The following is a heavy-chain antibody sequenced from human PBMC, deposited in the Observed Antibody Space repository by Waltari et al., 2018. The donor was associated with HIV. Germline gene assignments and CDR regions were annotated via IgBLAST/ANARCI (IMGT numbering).Heavy chain of an antibody. CDR3: ARGRDGDYDS. D-gene: IGHD4-17*01. Sequence: QVQLVQSGAKVKKPGASVKVSCKASGYTFTRYYIHWVRQAPGQGLEWMGFINPSGGSTTYAQKFQGRVTMTTDTSTSTVYMDLSSLRSEDTAVYYCARGRDGDYDSWGQGTLVTVSS. CDR1: GYTFTRYY. J-gene: IGHJ5*01. CDR2: INPSGGST. V-gene: IGHV1-46*03.